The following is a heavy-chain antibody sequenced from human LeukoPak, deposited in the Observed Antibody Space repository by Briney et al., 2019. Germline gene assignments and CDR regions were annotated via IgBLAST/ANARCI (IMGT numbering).Heavy chain of an antibody. CDR2: IYTSGST. J-gene: IGHJ4*02. CDR1: GGSISSGSYY. V-gene: IGHV4-61*09. Sequence: SETLSLTCTVSGGSISSGSYYWSWIRQPAGKGLEWIGHIYTSGSTNYNPSLKSRVTISVDTSKNQFSLKLSSVTAADTAVYYCARNLDGSWNPSFDYWGQGTLVTVSS. CDR3: ARNLDGSWNPSFDY. D-gene: IGHD1-1*01.